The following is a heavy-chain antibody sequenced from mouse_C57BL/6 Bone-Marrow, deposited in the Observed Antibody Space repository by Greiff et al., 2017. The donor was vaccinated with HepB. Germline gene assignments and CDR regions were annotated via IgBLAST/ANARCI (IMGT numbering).Heavy chain of an antibody. V-gene: IGHV5-17*01. CDR2: ISSGSSTI. D-gene: IGHD1-1*01. Sequence: EVQRVESGGGLVKPGGSLKLSCAASGFTFSDYGMHWVRQAPEKGLEWVAYISSGSSTIYYADTVKGRFTISRDNAKNTLFLQMTSLRSEDTAMYYCARFITTVVATREGAMDYWGQGTSVTVS. CDR1: GFTFSDYG. CDR3: ARFITTVVATREGAMDY. J-gene: IGHJ4*01.